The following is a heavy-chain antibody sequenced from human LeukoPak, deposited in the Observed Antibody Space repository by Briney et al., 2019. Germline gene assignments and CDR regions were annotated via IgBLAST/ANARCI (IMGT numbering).Heavy chain of an antibody. CDR1: GFSFNSDW. D-gene: IGHD3-10*01. Sequence: GGSLRLSCAASGFSFNSDWMDWVRQAPGKGLEWVANIKHDESEKNYLDSVKGRFTISRDNAQNSLYLQMNGLRVEDTAVYYCTRRSDDWGQGTLVTVSS. V-gene: IGHV3-7*01. CDR2: IKHDESEK. J-gene: IGHJ4*02. CDR3: TRRSDD.